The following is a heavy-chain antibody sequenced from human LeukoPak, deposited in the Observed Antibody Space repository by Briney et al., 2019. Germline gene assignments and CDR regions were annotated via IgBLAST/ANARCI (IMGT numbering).Heavy chain of an antibody. D-gene: IGHD6-19*01. CDR1: GFPFSIYE. CDR3: APLAVARDFDY. CDR2: IGSSGTTI. J-gene: IGHJ4*02. Sequence: GRSLRLSCALSGFPFSIYEMNCVPRAPGKGLEGVSNIGSSGTTIYYADSVKGRFSISRDNAKSSLYLQMNSLRVEDTAVYYCAPLAVARDFDYWGQGALVTVSS. V-gene: IGHV3-48*03.